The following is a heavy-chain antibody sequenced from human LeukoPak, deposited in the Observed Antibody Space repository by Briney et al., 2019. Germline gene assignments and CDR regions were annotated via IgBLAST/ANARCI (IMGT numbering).Heavy chain of an antibody. CDR1: GFTFSNHG. Sequence: GGTLRLSCAASGFTFSNHGMNWVRQAPGKGLEWVSGISPSGDITYYADSVKGRFTISRDNSKNTLYLEVIGLTAEDTAVYYCAKVRGYSGSHLTAFDIWGQGTMVTVSS. J-gene: IGHJ3*02. D-gene: IGHD1-26*01. V-gene: IGHV3-23*01. CDR2: ISPSGDIT. CDR3: AKVRGYSGSHLTAFDI.